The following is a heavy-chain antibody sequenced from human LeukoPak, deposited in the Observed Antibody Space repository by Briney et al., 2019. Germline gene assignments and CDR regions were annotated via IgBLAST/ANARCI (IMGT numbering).Heavy chain of an antibody. CDR1: GFTFSSSE. Sequence: GGSLRLSCAASGFTFSSSEMSWVRQAAGKGLEWVSYISGSGSDRYYADSVKGRFTISRDNSKNTLYLQMNSLRAEDTAVYYCARDGAVTNGRYFDYWGQGTLVTVSS. V-gene: IGHV3-48*03. D-gene: IGHD4-17*01. CDR3: ARDGAVTNGRYFDY. CDR2: ISGSGSDR. J-gene: IGHJ4*02.